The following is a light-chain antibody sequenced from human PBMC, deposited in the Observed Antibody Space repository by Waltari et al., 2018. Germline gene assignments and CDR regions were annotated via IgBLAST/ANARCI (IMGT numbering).Light chain of an antibody. Sequence: DIQMPQSPSSLSASVGDRVTITCQASPDISNLLNWYQQKPGEAPKVLIYDASILEAGVPSRFSGSGSGTDFTFTISSLQPEDIATYYCQQYDNFPRTFGQGTKLEIK. V-gene: IGKV1-33*01. CDR3: QQYDNFPRT. CDR2: DAS. CDR1: PDISNL. J-gene: IGKJ2*01.